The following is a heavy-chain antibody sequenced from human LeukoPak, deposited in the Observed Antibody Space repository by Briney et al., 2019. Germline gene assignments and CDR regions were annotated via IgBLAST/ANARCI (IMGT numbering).Heavy chain of an antibody. CDR1: GFTFSSYS. CDR2: ISSSSSYI. D-gene: IGHD6-6*01. J-gene: IGHJ4*02. CDR3: ARDRRAARPNFDY. Sequence: GGSLRLSCAASGFTFSSYSMNWVRQAPGKGLEWVSSISSSSSYIYYADSVKGRFTISRANAKNSLYLQMNSLRAEDTAVYYCARDRRAARPNFDYWGQGTLVTVSS. V-gene: IGHV3-21*01.